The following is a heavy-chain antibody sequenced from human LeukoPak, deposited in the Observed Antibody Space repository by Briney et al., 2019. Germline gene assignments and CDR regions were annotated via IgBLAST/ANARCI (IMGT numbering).Heavy chain of an antibody. D-gene: IGHD6-6*01. J-gene: IGHJ4*02. CDR2: INYSGRT. Sequence: SETLSLTCTVSGGSIGSYYWSWIRQPPGKGLEWIGYINYSGRTNYNPSLKSRVTLSVDTSKNQFPLKLSSVTAADTAVYYCARDCSSSGSGYYFDYWGQGTLVTVSS. V-gene: IGHV4-59*01. CDR3: ARDCSSSGSGYYFDY. CDR1: GGSIGSYY.